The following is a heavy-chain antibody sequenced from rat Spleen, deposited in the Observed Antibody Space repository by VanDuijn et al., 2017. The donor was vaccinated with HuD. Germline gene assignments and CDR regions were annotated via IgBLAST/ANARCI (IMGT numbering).Heavy chain of an antibody. CDR2: ITHIGGDT. Sequence: EVQLVESGGGLVQPGRSLKLSCVTSGFTFNRYWMTWIRQAPGKGLEWVATITHIGGDTYYRDPVKGRFTISRDNAKSTLYLQMDSLRSEDTATYYCTTDRTTVAPFDYWGQGVMVTVSS. CDR3: TTDRTTVAPFDY. CDR1: GFTFNRYW. J-gene: IGHJ2*01. V-gene: IGHV5-31*01. D-gene: IGHD1-1*01.